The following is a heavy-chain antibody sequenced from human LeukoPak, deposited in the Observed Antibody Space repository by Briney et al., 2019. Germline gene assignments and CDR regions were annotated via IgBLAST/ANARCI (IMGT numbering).Heavy chain of an antibody. D-gene: IGHD3-10*01. Sequence: SETLSLTCTVSGCTISSGDYYWRWIRQPPGKGLEWIGYSYYSGSTYYNPSLKSRVTISVDTSKNQFSLKLSSVTAADTGVYYCARGVPMVRGVTYFDYWGRGTLVTVSS. J-gene: IGHJ4*02. V-gene: IGHV4-30-4*01. CDR3: ARGVPMVRGVTYFDY. CDR1: GCTISSGDYY. CDR2: SYYSGST.